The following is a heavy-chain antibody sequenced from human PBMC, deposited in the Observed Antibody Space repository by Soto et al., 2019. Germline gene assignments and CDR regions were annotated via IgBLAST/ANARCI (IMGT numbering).Heavy chain of an antibody. J-gene: IGHJ6*02. V-gene: IGHV1-18*01. Sequence: ASVKVSCNASGYTLTSYGISWVRQAPGQGLEWMGWISAYNGNTKYSQKFQGRVTITRDTSASTAYMELSSLRSEDTAVYYCARDPSYYGMDVWGQGTTVTVSS. CDR3: ARDPSYYGMDV. CDR1: GYTLTSYG. CDR2: ISAYNGNT.